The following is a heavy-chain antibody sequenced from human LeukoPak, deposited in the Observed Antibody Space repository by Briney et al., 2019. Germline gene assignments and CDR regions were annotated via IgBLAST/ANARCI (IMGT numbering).Heavy chain of an antibody. CDR1: GGSFSGYY. D-gene: IGHD3-3*01. CDR2: INHSGST. V-gene: IGHV4-34*01. J-gene: IGHJ4*02. Sequence: SETLSLTCAVYGGSFSGYYWSWIRQPPGKGLEWIGEINHSGSTNYNPSLKSRVTISVDTSKNQSSLKLSSVTAADTAVYYCARSGITIFGVVMAAYWGQGTLVTVSS. CDR3: ARSGITIFGVVMAAY.